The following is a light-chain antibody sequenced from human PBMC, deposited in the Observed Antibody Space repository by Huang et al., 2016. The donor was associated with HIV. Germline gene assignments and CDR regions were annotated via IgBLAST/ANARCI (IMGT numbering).Light chain of an antibody. V-gene: IGKV4-1*01. CDR1: QTVLYSSNNKNY. Sequence: DIVMTQSPDSLAVSLGERATINCKSSQTVLYSSNNKNYLAWYQQKPGKPPKRLRYGASTRESGVPDRFSGSGSGTDFTLTISSLQAADVAVYYCHQYYRSPWTFGQGTKVEIK. CDR2: GAS. J-gene: IGKJ1*01. CDR3: HQYYRSPWT.